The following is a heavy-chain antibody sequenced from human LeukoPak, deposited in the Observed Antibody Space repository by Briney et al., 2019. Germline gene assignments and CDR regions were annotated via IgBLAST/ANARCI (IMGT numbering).Heavy chain of an antibody. J-gene: IGHJ4*02. CDR2: IYTSGST. Sequence: SETLSLTCTVSGGSISSYYWSWIRQPAGKGLEWIGRIYTSGSTSYNPSLKSRVTMSVDTSKNQFSLKLSSVTAADTAVYYCARDSYYYDSSGYPNYFDYWGQGILVTVSS. D-gene: IGHD3-22*01. V-gene: IGHV4-4*07. CDR3: ARDSYYYDSSGYPNYFDY. CDR1: GGSISSYY.